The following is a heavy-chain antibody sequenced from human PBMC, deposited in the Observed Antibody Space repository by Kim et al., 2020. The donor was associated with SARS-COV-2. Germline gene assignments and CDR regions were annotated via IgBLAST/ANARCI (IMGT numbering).Heavy chain of an antibody. V-gene: IGHV3-23*01. J-gene: IGHJ4*02. Sequence: GGSLRLSCTVSGFTFSSYAMTWVRQAPGKGLEWVSGISAGGDRTYYADSVKGRFTISRDNSKNTLYLQITTLNAEDMALYYCAKAGQRLVWGYFDYWGQGTLVTVSS. D-gene: IGHD6-13*01. CDR3: AKAGQRLVWGYFDY. CDR2: ISAGGDRT. CDR1: GFTFSSYA.